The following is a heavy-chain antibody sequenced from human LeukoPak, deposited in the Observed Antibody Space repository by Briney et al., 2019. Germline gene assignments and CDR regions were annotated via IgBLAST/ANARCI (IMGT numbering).Heavy chain of an antibody. Sequence: SETLSLTCTVSGGSISSSSYYWGWIRQPPGKGLEWIGYIYYSGSTYYNPSLKSRVTISVDTSKNQFSLKLSSVTAADTAVYYCARVTTVTTDYFDYWGQGTLVTVSS. V-gene: IGHV4-30-4*08. D-gene: IGHD4-17*01. CDR1: GGSISSSSYY. CDR3: ARVTTVTTDYFDY. J-gene: IGHJ4*02. CDR2: IYYSGST.